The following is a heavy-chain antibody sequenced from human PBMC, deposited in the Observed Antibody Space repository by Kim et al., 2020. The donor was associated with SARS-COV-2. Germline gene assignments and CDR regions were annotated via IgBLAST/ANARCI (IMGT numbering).Heavy chain of an antibody. CDR1: GYTFNTYG. CDR3: ARLDYFYYYYMDV. J-gene: IGHJ6*03. CDR2: INVYSNNT. D-gene: IGHD1-1*01. Sequence: ASVKVSCNASGYTFNTYGITWVRQAPGQGLEWMGWINVYSNNTYYEEKFQGRVTMTTDTSTSTAYMELRSLRPSDTAVYYCARLDYFYYYYMDVWGKGTT. V-gene: IGHV1-18*01.